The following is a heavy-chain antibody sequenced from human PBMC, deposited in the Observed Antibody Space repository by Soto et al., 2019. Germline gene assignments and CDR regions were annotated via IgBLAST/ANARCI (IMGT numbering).Heavy chain of an antibody. J-gene: IGHJ4*02. D-gene: IGHD3-3*01. CDR1: GYTFTSYD. Sequence: VASVKVSCKASGYTFTSYDINWVRQATGQGLEGMGWMNPNSGNTGYAQKFQGRVTMTRNTSISTAYMELSSLRSEDTAVYYCASALLTDRDAFYDFWSGYYISQGAQGDYWGQGTLVTVSS. CDR3: ASALLTDRDAFYDFWSGYYISQGAQGDY. CDR2: MNPNSGNT. V-gene: IGHV1-8*01.